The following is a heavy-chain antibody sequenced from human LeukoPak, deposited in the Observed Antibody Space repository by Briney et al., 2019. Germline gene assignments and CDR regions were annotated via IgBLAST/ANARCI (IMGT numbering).Heavy chain of an antibody. CDR2: IRSKAYGGTT. CDR3: TRHNPYYFDY. V-gene: IGHV3-49*04. D-gene: IGHD1-1*01. CDR1: GFTFGDYA. Sequence: GGPLRLSCTASGFTFGDYAMSWVRQAPGKGLEWVGFIRSKAYGGTTEYAASVKGRFTISRDDSKSIAYLQMNGLKTEDTAVYYCTRHNPYYFDYWGQGTLVTVSS. J-gene: IGHJ4*02.